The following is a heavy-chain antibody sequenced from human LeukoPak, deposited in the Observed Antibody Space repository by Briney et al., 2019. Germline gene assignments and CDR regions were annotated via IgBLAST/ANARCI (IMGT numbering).Heavy chain of an antibody. J-gene: IGHJ4*02. CDR3: AREWGGFDY. Sequence: GGSLRLSCAASGFTFSNYWVHWVRQAPGKGLEWVSSISSSSSYIYYADSVKGRFTISRDNAKNSLYLQMNSLRAEDTAVYYCAREWGGFDYWGQGTLVTVSS. CDR2: ISSSSSYI. CDR1: GFTFSNYW. D-gene: IGHD3-16*01. V-gene: IGHV3-21*01.